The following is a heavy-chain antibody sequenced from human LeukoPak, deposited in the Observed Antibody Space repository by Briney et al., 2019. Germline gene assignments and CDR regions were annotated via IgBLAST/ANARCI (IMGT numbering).Heavy chain of an antibody. V-gene: IGHV3-30*18. D-gene: IGHD2-21*02. CDR1: GFTFSSYG. CDR3: AKDLMTRAYCGGDCYSGLDY. CDR2: ISYDGSNK. Sequence: GRSLRLSCAASGFTFSSYGMHWVRQAPGKGLEWVAVISYDGSNKYYADSVKGRFTISRDNPKNTLYLQMNSLRAEDTAVYYCAKDLMTRAYCGGDCYSGLDYWGQGTLVTVSS. J-gene: IGHJ4*02.